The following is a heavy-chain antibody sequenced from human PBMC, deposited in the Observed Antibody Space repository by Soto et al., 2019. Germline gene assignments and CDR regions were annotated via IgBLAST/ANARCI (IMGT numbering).Heavy chain of an antibody. CDR3: AKDGQSPYGDYPLLYYYYSGMDV. J-gene: IGHJ6*02. Sequence: QVQLVESGGGVVQPGRSLRLSCAASGFTFSSYGMHWVRQAPGKGLEWVAVISYDGSNKYYADSVKGRFTISRDNSKNTLYLQMNSLRAEDTAVYYCAKDGQSPYGDYPLLYYYYSGMDVWGQGTTVTVSS. D-gene: IGHD4-17*01. V-gene: IGHV3-30*18. CDR1: GFTFSSYG. CDR2: ISYDGSNK.